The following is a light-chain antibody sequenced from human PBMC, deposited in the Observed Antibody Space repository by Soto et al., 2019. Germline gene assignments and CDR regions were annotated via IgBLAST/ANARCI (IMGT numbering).Light chain of an antibody. Sequence: DIQMTQSPSTLSAPVGDRVTITCRASQNIGNWLAWYQQKPGKAPKLLIYDASSLGSGVPSRFSGTESGTEFTLTISSLQPEDFATYYCQQYNSLWTFGQGTKVDI. CDR2: DAS. J-gene: IGKJ1*01. V-gene: IGKV1-5*01. CDR1: QNIGNW. CDR3: QQYNSLWT.